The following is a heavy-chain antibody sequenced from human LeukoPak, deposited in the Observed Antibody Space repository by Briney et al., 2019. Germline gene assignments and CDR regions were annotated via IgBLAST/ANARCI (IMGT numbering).Heavy chain of an antibody. Sequence: QSGGSLRLSCAASGFTFDDYAMHWVRQAPGKGLEWVSGISWNSGSIGYADSVKGRFTISRDNAKNSLYLQMNSLRAEDTALYYCAKVPYYYDSSGYYPDAFDIWGQGTMVTVSS. D-gene: IGHD3-22*01. J-gene: IGHJ3*02. CDR2: ISWNSGSI. CDR1: GFTFDDYA. CDR3: AKVPYYYDSSGYYPDAFDI. V-gene: IGHV3-9*01.